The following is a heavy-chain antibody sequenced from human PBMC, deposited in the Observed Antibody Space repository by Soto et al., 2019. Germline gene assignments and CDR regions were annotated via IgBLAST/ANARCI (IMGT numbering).Heavy chain of an antibody. CDR3: ARERNYDFWSGYFVGDYYGMDV. CDR2: IYTSGST. Sequence: QVQLQESGPGLVKPSETLSLTCTVSGGSISSYYWSWIRQPAGKGLEWIGRIYTSGSTNYNPSLKSRVTMSVDTSKNQFSLKLSSVTAADTAVYYCARERNYDFWSGYFVGDYYGMDVWGQGTTVTVSS. J-gene: IGHJ6*02. CDR1: GGSISSYY. V-gene: IGHV4-4*07. D-gene: IGHD3-3*01.